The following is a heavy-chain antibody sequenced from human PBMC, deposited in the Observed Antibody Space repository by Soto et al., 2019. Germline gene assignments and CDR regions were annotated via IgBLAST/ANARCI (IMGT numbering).Heavy chain of an antibody. V-gene: IGHV4-59*11. CDR3: ARVGSSGWSPDY. CDR2: IFYSGNT. D-gene: IGHD6-19*01. CDR1: GGSISGHY. Sequence: SETLSLTCTVSGGSISGHYWTWIRQPPGKGLEWIGYIFYSGNTNYNPSLKNRVTISVDTSKNQFSLKLSSVTAADTAVYYCARVGSSGWSPDYWGPGTLVTVS. J-gene: IGHJ4*02.